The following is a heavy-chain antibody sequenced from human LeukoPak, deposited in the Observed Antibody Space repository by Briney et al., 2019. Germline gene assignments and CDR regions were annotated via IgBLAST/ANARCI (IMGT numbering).Heavy chain of an antibody. CDR1: GGSFSGYY. CDR3: ARGPIKVRGGPGYYYYYGMDV. D-gene: IGHD3-10*01. V-gene: IGHV4-34*01. Sequence: SETLSLTCAVYGGSFSGYYWSWIRQPPGKGLEWIGEINHSGSTNYNPSLKSRVTISVDTSKNQFSLKLSSVTAADTAVYYCARGPIKVRGGPGYYYYYGMDVWGQGTTVTVSS. J-gene: IGHJ6*02. CDR2: INHSGST.